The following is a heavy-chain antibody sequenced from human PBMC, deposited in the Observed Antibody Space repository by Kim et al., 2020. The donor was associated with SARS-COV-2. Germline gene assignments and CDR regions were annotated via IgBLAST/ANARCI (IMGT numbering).Heavy chain of an antibody. V-gene: IGHV3-7*01. D-gene: IGHD5-12*01. CDR2: IKQDGSEK. J-gene: IGHJ4*02. CDR1: GFTFSSYW. CDR3: ARDLMDGYNSGFGY. Sequence: GGSLRLSCAASGFTFSSYWMSWVRQAPGKGLEWVANIKQDGSEKYYVDSVKGRFTISRDNAKNSLYLQMNSLRAEDTAVYYCARDLMDGYNSGFGYWGQGTLVTVSS.